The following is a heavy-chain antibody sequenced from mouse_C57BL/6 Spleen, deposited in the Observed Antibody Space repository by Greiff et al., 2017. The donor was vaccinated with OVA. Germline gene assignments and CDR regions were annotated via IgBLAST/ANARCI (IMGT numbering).Heavy chain of an antibody. Sequence: QVQLQQPGAELVMPGASVKLSCKASGYTFTSYWMHWVKQRPGQGLEWIGELDPSDSYTNYNQKFKGKSTLTVDKSSSTAYMQLSSLTSEDSAVYYCARRGIYYYGSSYWAMDYWGQGTSVTVSS. CDR2: LDPSDSYT. J-gene: IGHJ4*01. CDR3: ARRGIYYYGSSYWAMDY. V-gene: IGHV1-69*01. CDR1: GYTFTSYW. D-gene: IGHD1-1*01.